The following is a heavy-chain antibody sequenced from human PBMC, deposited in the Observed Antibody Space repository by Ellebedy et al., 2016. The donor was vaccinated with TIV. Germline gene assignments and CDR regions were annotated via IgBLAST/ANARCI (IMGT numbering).Heavy chain of an antibody. J-gene: IGHJ4*02. V-gene: IGHV3-23*01. CDR2: ISGSGGST. Sequence: GESLKISXAASGFTFSSYAMSWVRQAPGKGLEWVSAISGSGGSTYYADSVKGRFTISRDNSKNTLYLQMNSLRAEDTAVYYCARGSSGWYATLYFDYWGQGTLVTVSS. CDR1: GFTFSSYA. CDR3: ARGSSGWYATLYFDY. D-gene: IGHD6-19*01.